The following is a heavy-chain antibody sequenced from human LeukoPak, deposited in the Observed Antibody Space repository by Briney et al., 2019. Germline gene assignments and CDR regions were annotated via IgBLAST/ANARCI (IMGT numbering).Heavy chain of an antibody. CDR2: IYPGDSDT. Sequence: GESLKISCKGSGYTLTSHWIAWVRQMPGKGLEWMGIIYPGDSDTRYSPSFQGQVTISADKSISTAYLQWSSLEASDTAMYYCARRYGVDAFDIWGQGTMVTVSS. J-gene: IGHJ3*02. D-gene: IGHD3-16*01. CDR3: ARRYGVDAFDI. CDR1: GYTLTSHW. V-gene: IGHV5-51*01.